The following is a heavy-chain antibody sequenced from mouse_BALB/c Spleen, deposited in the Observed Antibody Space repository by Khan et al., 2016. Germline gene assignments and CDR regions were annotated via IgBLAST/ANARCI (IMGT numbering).Heavy chain of an antibody. CDR2: INTYSGES. CDR3: SRYRYYYGSRRDFDV. Sequence: QIQLVQSGPELKKPGKTVKISCKASGYTFTNYGMNWVKQAPGKGLKWMGWINTYSGESTYADDFKGRFAFSLDTSANHAYLQINNLKNEATATYFGSRYRYYYGSRRDFDVWGAGTTVTVSS. D-gene: IGHD1-1*01. V-gene: IGHV9-3-1*01. CDR1: GYTFTNYG. J-gene: IGHJ1*01.